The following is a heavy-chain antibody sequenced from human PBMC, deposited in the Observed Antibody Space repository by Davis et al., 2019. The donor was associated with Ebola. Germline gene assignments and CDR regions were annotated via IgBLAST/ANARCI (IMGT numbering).Heavy chain of an antibody. D-gene: IGHD2-2*01. Sequence: GESLKISCKGSGYSFSSYWIAWVRQMPGKGLEWMGIIYPADSDTKYSPSFQGQVTISADKSISTAYLQWSSLKASDTAMYYCARQGYCNSTSCNNWFDPWGQGTLVTVSS. J-gene: IGHJ5*02. CDR2: IYPADSDT. CDR3: ARQGYCNSTSCNNWFDP. CDR1: GYSFSSYW. V-gene: IGHV5-51*01.